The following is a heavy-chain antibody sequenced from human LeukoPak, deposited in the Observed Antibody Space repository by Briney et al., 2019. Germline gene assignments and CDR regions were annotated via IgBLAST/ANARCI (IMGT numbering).Heavy chain of an antibody. CDR1: GGSISGYY. V-gene: IGHV4-4*09. Sequence: SETLSLTCTVSGGSISGYYWNWIRQPPGRGLEWIGYIYTCGSASYNPSLKSRVTISVDTSKNQFSLKLSSVTAADTAVYYCARHRRFDPWGQGTLVTVSS. J-gene: IGHJ5*02. CDR2: IYTCGSA. CDR3: ARHRRFDP.